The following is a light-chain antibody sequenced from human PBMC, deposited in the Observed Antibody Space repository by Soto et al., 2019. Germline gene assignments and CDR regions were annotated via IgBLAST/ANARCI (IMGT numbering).Light chain of an antibody. Sequence: EIVLTQSPGTLSLSPGETATLSCRASESVASNYLAWYQQKPGQAPRLLMYGASSRATGISDRFSGSGSGTDFTLSITRLQPEDCAVYYCQQYGSSPWTSGQGTKVEIK. J-gene: IGKJ1*01. CDR3: QQYGSSPWT. CDR1: ESVASNY. CDR2: GAS. V-gene: IGKV3-20*01.